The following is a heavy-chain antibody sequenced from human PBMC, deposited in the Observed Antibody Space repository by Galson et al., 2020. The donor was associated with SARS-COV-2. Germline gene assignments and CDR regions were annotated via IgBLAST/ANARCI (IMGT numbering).Heavy chain of an antibody. J-gene: IGHJ3*02. CDR2: VGVATKI. CDR1: GFSFSSYD. V-gene: IGHV3-13*01. D-gene: IGHD3-22*01. CDR3: VRDDDSSGMVVVDI. Sequence: GESLKISCAASGFSFSSYDMHWVRKVTGKGLEWVSAVGVATKIFYADSVKGRFTISRENAKNSLYLQMNSLRAGDTAGYYCVRDDDSSGMVVVDIWCQVTMVTV.